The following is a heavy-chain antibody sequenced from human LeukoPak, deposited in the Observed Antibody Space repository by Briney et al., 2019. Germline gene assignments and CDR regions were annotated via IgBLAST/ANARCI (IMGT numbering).Heavy chain of an antibody. J-gene: IGHJ4*02. CDR1: GFTFSSYA. D-gene: IGHD3-3*01. CDR2: ISGSGGST. Sequence: HAGGSLRLSCAASGFTFSSYAMSWVRQAPGKGLGWVSAISGSGGSTYYADSVKGRFTISRDNSKNTLYLQMNSLRAEDTAVYYCAKDLGDFWSGIRNSGPSLFDYWGQGTLVTVSS. V-gene: IGHV3-23*01. CDR3: AKDLGDFWSGIRNSGPSLFDY.